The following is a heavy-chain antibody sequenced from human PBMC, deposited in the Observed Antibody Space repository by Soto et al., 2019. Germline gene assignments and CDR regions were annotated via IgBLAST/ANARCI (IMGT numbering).Heavy chain of an antibody. Sequence: SYTLSLTGTVSSGSISSAAYCWSWIRQSPDKGLEWIGHIYDGGTTYSSPSLKGRVTISADTSETQFSLKLNSVSAADTAVYYCARGPSGDKVDYWGQGIQVS. J-gene: IGHJ4*02. CDR1: SGSISSAAYC. V-gene: IGHV4-30-4*01. CDR2: IYDGGTT. D-gene: IGHD7-27*01. CDR3: ARGPSGDKVDY.